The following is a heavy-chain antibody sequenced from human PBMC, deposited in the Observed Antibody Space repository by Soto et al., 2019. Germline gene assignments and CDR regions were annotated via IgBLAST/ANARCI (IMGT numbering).Heavy chain of an antibody. CDR1: GFTFSNAW. D-gene: IGHD6-6*01. CDR2: IKSKTDGGTT. Sequence: GGSLRLSCAASGFTFSNAWMSWVRQAPGKGLEWVGRIKSKTDGGTTDYAAPVKGRFTISRDDSKNTLYLQMNSLKTEDTAVYYCARDYSSSGGMDVWGQGTTVTVSS. V-gene: IGHV3-15*01. J-gene: IGHJ6*02. CDR3: ARDYSSSGGMDV.